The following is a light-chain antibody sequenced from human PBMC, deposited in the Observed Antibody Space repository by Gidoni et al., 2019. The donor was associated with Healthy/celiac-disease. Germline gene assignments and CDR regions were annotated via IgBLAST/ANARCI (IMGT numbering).Light chain of an antibody. Sequence: EIVLTQSPATLSLAPGESATLSFRASQRVSSYLAWYQQKPGQAPRLLIYDASNRATGTPARFSGSGSGTDFTLTISSLEPEDFAVYYCQQRSNFXTFGGGTKVEIK. V-gene: IGKV3-11*01. CDR2: DAS. CDR1: QRVSSY. J-gene: IGKJ4*01. CDR3: QQRSNFXT.